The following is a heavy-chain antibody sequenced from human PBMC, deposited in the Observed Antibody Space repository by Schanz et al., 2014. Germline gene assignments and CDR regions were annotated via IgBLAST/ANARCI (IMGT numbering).Heavy chain of an antibody. CDR1: EYSFTSYS. J-gene: IGHJ4*02. V-gene: IGHV1-3*01. D-gene: IGHD3-3*01. Sequence: QVHLVQSGAEVKRPGASVKVSCKASEYSFTSYSMHWVRQAPGQGLEWVGWISVYTGNTKYGQKVQGRVTMTTDTSTSTAYMELRSLRSDDTAVYYCARDRRFFDRDDLYYFDSWGQGTLVTVSS. CDR2: ISVYTGNT. CDR3: ARDRRFFDRDDLYYFDS.